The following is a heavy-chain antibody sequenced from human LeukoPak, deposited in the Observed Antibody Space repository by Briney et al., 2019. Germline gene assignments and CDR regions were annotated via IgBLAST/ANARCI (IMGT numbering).Heavy chain of an antibody. V-gene: IGHV1-46*01. CDR2: INPSGGST. D-gene: IGHD6-13*01. Sequence: ASVKVSCKASGYTFTSYYVHWVRQAPGQGLEWMGIINPSGGSTSYAQKFQGRVTMTRDTSTSTVYMELSSLRSEDTAVYYCARDLHIEGIAAAGRYNWFDPWGQGTLVTVSS. J-gene: IGHJ5*02. CDR3: ARDLHIEGIAAAGRYNWFDP. CDR1: GYTFTSYY.